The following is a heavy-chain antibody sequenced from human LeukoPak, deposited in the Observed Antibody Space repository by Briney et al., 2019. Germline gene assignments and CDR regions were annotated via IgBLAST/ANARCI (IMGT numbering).Heavy chain of an antibody. V-gene: IGHV1-46*01. D-gene: IGHD4-23*01. CDR1: GYTFTSYY. CDR3: ARGHSEVGGGNFLGY. Sequence: ASVKVSCKASGYTFTSYYMHWVRQAPGQGLEWMGIINPSGGSTSYAQKFQGRVTMTRDMSTSTVYMELSSLRSEDTAVYYCARGHSEVGGGNFLGYWGQGTLVTVSS. CDR2: INPSGGST. J-gene: IGHJ4*02.